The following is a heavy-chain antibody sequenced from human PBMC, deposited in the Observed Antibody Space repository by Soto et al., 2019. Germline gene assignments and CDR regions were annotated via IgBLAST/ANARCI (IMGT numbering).Heavy chain of an antibody. V-gene: IGHV1-69*12. D-gene: IGHD5-12*01. CDR3: ASGVEMATIVHFDY. CDR2: IIPIFGTA. Sequence: QAQLVQSGAEVKKPGSSVKVSCKASGGTFSSYAISWVRQAPGQGLEWMGGIIPIFGTANYAQKFQGRVTITADESTSTAYMEVSSLRSEDTAVDYCASGVEMATIVHFDYWGKGTLVTVSS. J-gene: IGHJ4*02. CDR1: GGTFSSYA.